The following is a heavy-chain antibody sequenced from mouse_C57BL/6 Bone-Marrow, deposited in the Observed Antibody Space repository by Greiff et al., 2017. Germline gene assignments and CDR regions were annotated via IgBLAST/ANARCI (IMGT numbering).Heavy chain of an antibody. CDR1: GYTFTSYW. Sequence: QVQLQQPGAELVKPGASVKLSCKASGYTFTSYWMHWVKQRPGQGLEWIGMIHPNSGSTNYNEKFKSKATLTVDKSSSTAYMQLSSLTSEDSAVYYCARWRDGYTWFAYWGQGTLVTVSA. V-gene: IGHV1-64*01. J-gene: IGHJ3*01. CDR2: IHPNSGST. D-gene: IGHD2-3*01. CDR3: ARWRDGYTWFAY.